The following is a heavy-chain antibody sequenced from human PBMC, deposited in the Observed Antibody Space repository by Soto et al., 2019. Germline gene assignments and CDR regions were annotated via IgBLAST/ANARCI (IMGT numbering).Heavy chain of an antibody. J-gene: IGHJ6*02. V-gene: IGHV4-34*01. CDR1: GGSFSGHY. D-gene: IGHD3-3*01. CDR2: INHSGST. CDR3: ARWGAIRFLEWLTDYYYGMDV. Sequence: PSETLSLTCAVYGGSFSGHYWSWMRQPPGKGLEWIGEINHSGSTNYNPSLKSRVTISVDTSKNQFSLKLSSVTAADTAVYYCARWGAIRFLEWLTDYYYGMDVWGQGTTVTVSS.